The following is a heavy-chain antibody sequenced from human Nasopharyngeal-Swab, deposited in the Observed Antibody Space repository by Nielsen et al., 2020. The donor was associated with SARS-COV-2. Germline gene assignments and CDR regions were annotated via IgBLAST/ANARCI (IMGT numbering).Heavy chain of an antibody. CDR3: ATDWEGIADY. Sequence: GESLKISCAGSGFTFNNAWMSWVRQAPGKGLEWVGRIQSKTDGGITDYAAPVKGRFTISRDDSENTLYLQMNSLKTEDTAVYYCATDWEGIADYWGQGTLVTVSS. J-gene: IGHJ4*02. V-gene: IGHV3-15*01. CDR1: GFTFNNAW. CDR2: IQSKTDGGIT. D-gene: IGHD1-26*01.